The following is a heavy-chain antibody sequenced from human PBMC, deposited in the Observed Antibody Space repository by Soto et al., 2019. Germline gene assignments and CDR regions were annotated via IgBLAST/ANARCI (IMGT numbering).Heavy chain of an antibody. CDR2: VSGDGSST. Sequence: PGGSLRLSCAASGFTFSSSWMHWVRQAPGKGLVWVSRVSGDGSSTNYADSVKGRFTISRDNAKNTLYLQMDSLRAEDTAVYYCASAKIGDYFQVYWGQGTLVTVSS. J-gene: IGHJ4*02. CDR1: GFTFSSSW. CDR3: ASAKIGDYFQVY. D-gene: IGHD4-17*01. V-gene: IGHV3-74*01.